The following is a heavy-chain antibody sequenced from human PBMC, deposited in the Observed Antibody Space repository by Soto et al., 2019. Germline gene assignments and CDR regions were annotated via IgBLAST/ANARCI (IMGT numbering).Heavy chain of an antibody. V-gene: IGHV3-33*01. D-gene: IGHD6-13*01. CDR3: SRAYSNSWGFDY. CDR1: GFTFSSYG. J-gene: IGHJ4*02. Sequence: PGGSLRLSCAASGFTFSSYGMHWVRQAPGKGLEWVAVIWYDGSIKNYADSVKGRFTVSRDNSKYTLYLQMNSLRGEDTAVYYCSRAYSNSWGFDYWGQGTLVTVSS. CDR2: IWYDGSIK.